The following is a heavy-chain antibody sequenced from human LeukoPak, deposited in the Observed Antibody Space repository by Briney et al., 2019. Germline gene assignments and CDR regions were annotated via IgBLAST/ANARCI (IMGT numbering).Heavy chain of an antibody. D-gene: IGHD5-12*01. CDR3: AKAPQEYSGYPLPAN. Sequence: GGSLRLSCAASGFTFSSYAMNWVRQAPGKGLEWVSAISSSGGGTYYADSVKGRFTISRDNSKNTLYLQMNSPRVEDTAIYYCAKAPQEYSGYPLPANWGQGTLVTVSS. CDR1: GFTFSSYA. J-gene: IGHJ4*02. V-gene: IGHV3-23*01. CDR2: ISSSGGGT.